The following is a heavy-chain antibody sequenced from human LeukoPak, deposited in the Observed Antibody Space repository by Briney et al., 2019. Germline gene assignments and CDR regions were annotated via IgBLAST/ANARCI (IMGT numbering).Heavy chain of an antibody. CDR3: ARGQWFGDEPYYFDY. CDR2: IYTSGST. CDR1: GGSISGYY. V-gene: IGHV4-4*07. Sequence: SETLSLTCTVSGGSISGYYWSWIRQPAGKGLEWIGRIYTSGSTNYNPSLKSRVTMSVDTSKNQFSLKLSSVTAADTAVYYCARGQWFGDEPYYFDYWGQGTLVTVSS. D-gene: IGHD3-10*01. J-gene: IGHJ4*02.